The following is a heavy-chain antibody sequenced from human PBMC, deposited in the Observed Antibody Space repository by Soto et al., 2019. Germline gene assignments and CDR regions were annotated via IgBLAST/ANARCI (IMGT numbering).Heavy chain of an antibody. Sequence: SETLSLTCAVYGGSFSGYYWSWIRQPPGKGLEWIGEINHSGGTNYNPSLKSRVTISVDTSKNQFSLKLSSVTAADTAVYYCARARGIAAAGRPNYFDCWGQGTLVTVPQ. J-gene: IGHJ4*02. D-gene: IGHD6-13*01. CDR3: ARARGIAAAGRPNYFDC. CDR1: GGSFSGYY. CDR2: INHSGGT. V-gene: IGHV4-34*01.